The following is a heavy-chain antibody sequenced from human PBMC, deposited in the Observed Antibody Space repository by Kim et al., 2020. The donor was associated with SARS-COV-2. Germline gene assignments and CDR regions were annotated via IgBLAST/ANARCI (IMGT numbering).Heavy chain of an antibody. Sequence: ASVKVSCKVSGYTLTELSMHWVRQAPGKGLEWMGGFDPEDGETIYAQKFQGRVTMTEDTSTDTAYMELSSLRSEDTAVYYCATALGGSGSYYLAPFDYWGQGTLVTVSS. J-gene: IGHJ4*02. V-gene: IGHV1-24*01. CDR2: FDPEDGET. CDR3: ATALGGSGSYYLAPFDY. CDR1: GYTLTELS. D-gene: IGHD3-10*01.